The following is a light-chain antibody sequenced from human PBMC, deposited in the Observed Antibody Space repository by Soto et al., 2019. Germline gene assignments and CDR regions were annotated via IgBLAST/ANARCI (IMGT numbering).Light chain of an antibody. J-gene: IGKJ2*01. CDR2: GAS. Sequence: DIQMTQSPPSLSASVGDRVTITCRASQTINTYLNWYQQRPGEAPNLLIFGASSLQSGVPSRFSGSGSGTDFTLTITNLQREDFAIYHGQQSYSNPYTFGQGTKVE. CDR3: QQSYSNPYT. CDR1: QTINTY. V-gene: IGKV1-39*01.